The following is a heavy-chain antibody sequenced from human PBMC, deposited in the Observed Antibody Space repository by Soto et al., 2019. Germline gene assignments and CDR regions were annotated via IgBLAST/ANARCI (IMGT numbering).Heavy chain of an antibody. Sequence: PGESLKISCKGSGYSFTSYWISWVRQMPGKGLEWMGRIDPSDSYTNYSPSFQGHVTISADKSISTAYLQWSSLKASDTAMYYCASTSSLYDFYYYGMDVWGQGTTVTVSS. J-gene: IGHJ6*02. V-gene: IGHV5-10-1*01. D-gene: IGHD3-3*01. CDR1: GYSFTSYW. CDR2: IDPSDSYT. CDR3: ASTSSLYDFYYYGMDV.